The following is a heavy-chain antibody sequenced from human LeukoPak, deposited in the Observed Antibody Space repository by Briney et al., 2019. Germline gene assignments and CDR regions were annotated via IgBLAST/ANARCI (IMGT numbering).Heavy chain of an antibody. V-gene: IGHV3-11*01. D-gene: IGHD3/OR15-3a*01. J-gene: IGHJ4*02. CDR2: SSSSGSTI. Sequence: GSLRLSCAASGFTLSDYYMSWIRQAPGKGLEWVSYSSSSGSTIYYADSVKGRFAISRDNAKNSLYLQMISLRAEDTAVYYCARRRDFIDYWGQGTLVTVSS. CDR3: ARRRDFIDY. CDR1: GFTLSDYY.